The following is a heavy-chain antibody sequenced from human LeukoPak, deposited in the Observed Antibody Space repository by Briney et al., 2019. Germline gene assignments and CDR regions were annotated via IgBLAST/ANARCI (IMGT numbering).Heavy chain of an antibody. CDR1: GFTFSSYT. CDR2: ISGSGTIT. V-gene: IGHV3-23*01. J-gene: IGHJ3*02. CDR3: AKDSTPYVGDAFDI. D-gene: IGHD3-10*02. Sequence: GGSLRLSCAASGFTFSSYTMSWVRQAPGKGLEWVSVISGSGTITHYADSVEGRFSISRDNSKNTLYLQMNSLRAEDTAVYYCAKDSTPYVGDAFDIWGQGTMVTVSS.